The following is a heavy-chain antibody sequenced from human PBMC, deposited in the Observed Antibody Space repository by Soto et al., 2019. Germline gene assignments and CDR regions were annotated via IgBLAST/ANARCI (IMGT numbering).Heavy chain of an antibody. V-gene: IGHV4-30-4*01. D-gene: IGHD3-22*01. CDR1: GGSISSGDYY. J-gene: IGHJ4*02. CDR3: AREVDDSSGYYYSVFDY. Sequence: PSETLSLTCTVSGGSISSGDYYWSWIRQPPGKGLEWIGYIYYSGSTYYNPSLKSRVTISVDTSKNQFSLKLSSVTAADTAVYYCAREVDDSSGYYYSVFDYWGQGTLVTVSS. CDR2: IYYSGST.